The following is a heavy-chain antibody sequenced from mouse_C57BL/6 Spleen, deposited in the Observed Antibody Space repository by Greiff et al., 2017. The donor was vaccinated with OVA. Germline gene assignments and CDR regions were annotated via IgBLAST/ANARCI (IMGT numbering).Heavy chain of an antibody. Sequence: QVQLQQPGAELVRPGASVKLSCKASGYTFTDYYINWVKQRPGQGLEWIARIYPGSGNTYYNEKFKGKATLTAEKSSSTAYMQLSSLTSEDSAVYFCARQGYYGSHDYWGQGTTLTVSS. V-gene: IGHV1-76*01. CDR2: IYPGSGNT. D-gene: IGHD1-1*01. CDR1: GYTFTDYY. J-gene: IGHJ2*01. CDR3: ARQGYYGSHDY.